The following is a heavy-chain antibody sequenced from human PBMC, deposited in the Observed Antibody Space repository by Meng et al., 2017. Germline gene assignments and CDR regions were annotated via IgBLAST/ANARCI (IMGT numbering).Heavy chain of an antibody. V-gene: IGHV3-73*01. Sequence: GGSLRLSCTASDFTFSGSDVHWVRQASGKGLEGVGRIRRKSDTYATAYAASVKGRFTISRDDSKNTAYLQMNSLETEDTALYYCTLYTNGHFWGQGTMVTVSS. CDR2: IRRKSDTYAT. CDR3: TLYTNGHF. CDR1: DFTFSGSD. J-gene: IGHJ3*01. D-gene: IGHD5-18*01.